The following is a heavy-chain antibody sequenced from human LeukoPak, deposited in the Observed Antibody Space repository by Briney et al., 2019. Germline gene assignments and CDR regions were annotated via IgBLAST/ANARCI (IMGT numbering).Heavy chain of an antibody. J-gene: IGHJ4*02. CDR2: IKQDGSEK. Sequence: GGSLRLSCAASGFTFTSYWMSWVRQAPGKGLEWVANIKQDGSEKYYVDSVKGRFTISRDNAESSLYLQMNSLRAADTAVYYCARDQGSDGFWSGYYYYWGQGTLVTVSS. CDR1: GFTFTSYW. V-gene: IGHV3-7*01. CDR3: ARDQGSDGFWSGYYYY. D-gene: IGHD3-3*01.